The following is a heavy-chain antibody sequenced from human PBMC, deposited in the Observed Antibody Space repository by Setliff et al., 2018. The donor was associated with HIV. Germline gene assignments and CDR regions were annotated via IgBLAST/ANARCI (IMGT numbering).Heavy chain of an antibody. CDR2: IYWDDDK. CDR1: GFSLSTSGVG. CDR3: AHISRVAYVNIKYYFDY. D-gene: IGHD2-2*01. Sequence: SGPTLVNPTQTLTLTCTFSGFSLSTSGVGVGWIRQPPGKALEWLALIYWDDDKRYSPYLESRLTITKDTAKNQVVLTMTNMDPVDTATYYCAHISRVAYVNIKYYFDYWGQGTLVTVSS. J-gene: IGHJ4*02. V-gene: IGHV2-5*02.